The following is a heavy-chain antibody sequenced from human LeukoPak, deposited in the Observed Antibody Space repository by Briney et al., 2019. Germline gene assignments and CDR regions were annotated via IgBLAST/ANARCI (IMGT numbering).Heavy chain of an antibody. CDR2: IEQDGSQK. J-gene: IGHJ4*02. V-gene: IGHV3-7*01. CDR1: GFVFSNYW. CDR3: ARIGYGSSSFDY. D-gene: IGHD6-6*01. Sequence: PGGSLRLSCAASGFVFSNYWMSWVRQAPDKGLEWVANIEQDGSQKYYLDSVKGRFTVSRDNARNSVFLQMNSLRAEDTAVYYCARIGYGSSSFDYWGQGALVTVSS.